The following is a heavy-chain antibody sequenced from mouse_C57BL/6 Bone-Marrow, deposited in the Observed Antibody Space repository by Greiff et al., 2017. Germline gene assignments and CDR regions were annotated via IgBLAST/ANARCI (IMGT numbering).Heavy chain of an antibody. V-gene: IGHV3-6*01. CDR1: GYSITSGYY. CDR2: ISYDGSN. D-gene: IGHD2-3*01. Sequence: DVKLVESGPGLVKPSQSLSLTCSVTGYSITSGYYWNWIRQFPGNKLEWMGYISYDGSNNYNPSLKNRISITRDTSKNQFFLKLNSVTTEDTATYYCARVYDGYHWYFDVWGTGTTVTVSS. CDR3: ARVYDGYHWYFDV. J-gene: IGHJ1*03.